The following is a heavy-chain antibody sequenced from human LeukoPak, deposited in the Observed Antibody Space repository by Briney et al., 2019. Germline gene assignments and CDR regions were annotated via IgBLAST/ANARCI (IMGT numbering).Heavy chain of an antibody. Sequence: SETLSLTCTVSGGSISDSTYYWSWIRQPAGKGLEWIGRIYTSGSTNYNPSLKSRVTTSVDTSKNQFSLKLSSVTAADTAVYYCTRERYSYGRDAFDIWGQGTMVTVSS. D-gene: IGHD5-18*01. CDR2: IYTSGST. CDR1: GGSISDSTYY. J-gene: IGHJ3*02. CDR3: TRERYSYGRDAFDI. V-gene: IGHV4-61*02.